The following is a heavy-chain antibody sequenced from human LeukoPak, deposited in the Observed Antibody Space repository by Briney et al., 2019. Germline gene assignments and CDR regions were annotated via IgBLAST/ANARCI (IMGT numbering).Heavy chain of an antibody. CDR1: GFTFSNAW. Sequence: PGGSLRLSCAASGFTFSNAWMSWVRQAPGKGLEWVGRIKSKTDGGTTDYAAPVKGRFTISRDDSKNTLYLQMNSLKTEDTAVYYCTTVIVVVPAATAAYDGYWGQGTLVTVSS. CDR3: TTVIVVVPAATAAYDGY. J-gene: IGHJ4*02. D-gene: IGHD2-2*01. V-gene: IGHV3-15*01. CDR2: IKSKTDGGTT.